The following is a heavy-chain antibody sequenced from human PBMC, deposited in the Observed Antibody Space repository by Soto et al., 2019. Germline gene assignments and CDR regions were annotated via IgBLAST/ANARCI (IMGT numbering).Heavy chain of an antibody. J-gene: IGHJ4*02. CDR2: VDHTGRT. CDR3: ASDFAYFDS. CDR1: GGSFKSGSYS. D-gene: IGHD3-3*01. Sequence: QVQLQESGPGLVKPSETLSLTCTVSGGSFKSGSYSWSWIRQPPGKGLEWIGYVDHTGRTSYNPSLKSRVSISMDTSKNQCSLNLDSVTAADTAVYFCASDFAYFDSWGQGTLVTVSS. V-gene: IGHV4-61*01.